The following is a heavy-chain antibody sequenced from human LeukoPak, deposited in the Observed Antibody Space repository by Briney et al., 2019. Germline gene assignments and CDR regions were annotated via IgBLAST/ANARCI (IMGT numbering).Heavy chain of an antibody. D-gene: IGHD6-19*01. CDR2: ISYDRSNK. CDR3: AKPRAVAGTQHRNYFDY. V-gene: IGHV3-30*18. J-gene: IGHJ4*02. CDR1: GFTFSSYG. Sequence: GGSLRLSCAASGFTFSSYGMHWVRQAPGKGLEWVAVISYDRSNKYYADSVKGRFTISRDNSKNTLYLQMNSLRAEDTAVYYCAKPRAVAGTQHRNYFDYWGQGTLVTVSS.